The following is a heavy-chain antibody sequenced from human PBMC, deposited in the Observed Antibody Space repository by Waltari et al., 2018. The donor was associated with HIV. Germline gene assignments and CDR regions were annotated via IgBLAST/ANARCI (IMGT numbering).Heavy chain of an antibody. J-gene: IGHJ4*02. Sequence: QVQLVQSGAEVKKPGASVKVSCKASGYTFTGYYLHWVRQAPGQGLEWMGRTNPNSGGNNYAQKFQGRVTSTRDTPISTAYMELSRLRSDDTAVYYCARLEQLGPGVDYWGQGTLVTVSS. CDR2: TNPNSGGN. CDR3: ARLEQLGPGVDY. D-gene: IGHD1-1*01. V-gene: IGHV1-2*01. CDR1: GYTFTGYY.